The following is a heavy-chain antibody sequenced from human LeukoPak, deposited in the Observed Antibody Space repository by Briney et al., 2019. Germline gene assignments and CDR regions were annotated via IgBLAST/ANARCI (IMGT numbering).Heavy chain of an antibody. CDR2: INRSGSP. J-gene: IGHJ4*02. CDR1: GGSLSGYY. Sequence: PSETLSLTCAVLGGSLSGYYWSWIRQPPGKGLEWIAEINRSGSPNYNPSLKSRVTISVDTSKNQFSLKLSSVTAADTAVYYCAANPGREIIHYYWGQGTLVTVSS. D-gene: IGHD5-24*01. V-gene: IGHV4-34*01. CDR3: AANPGREIIHYY.